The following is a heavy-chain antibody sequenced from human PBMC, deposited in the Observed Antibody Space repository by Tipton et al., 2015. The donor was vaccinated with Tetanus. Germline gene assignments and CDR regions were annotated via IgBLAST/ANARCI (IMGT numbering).Heavy chain of an antibody. CDR2: IYSDGASS. V-gene: IGHV3-74*03. CDR1: GFTFSSYW. Sequence: SLRLSCAASGFTFSSYWMHWVRQAPGKGLEWVSNIYSDGASSMYADSVKGRFTISRDNAKNTLYLQMNSLRVEDTAVYYCVRDGWLSSTYWGQGTLVTVSS. D-gene: IGHD6-13*01. CDR3: VRDGWLSSTY. J-gene: IGHJ4*02.